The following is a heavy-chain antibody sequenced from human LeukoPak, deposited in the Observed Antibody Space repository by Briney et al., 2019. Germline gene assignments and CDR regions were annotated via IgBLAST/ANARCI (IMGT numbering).Heavy chain of an antibody. D-gene: IGHD3-22*01. CDR2: INWNGGST. CDR1: GFTFDDYG. J-gene: IGHJ3*02. V-gene: IGHV3-20*04. CDR3: ARATYDSSGYYPEGAFDI. Sequence: GGSLRLSXAASGFTFDDYGMSWVRQAPGKGLEWVSGINWNGGSTGYADSVKGRFTISRDNAKNSLYLQMNSLRAEDTALYYCARATYDSSGYYPEGAFDIWGQGTMVTVSS.